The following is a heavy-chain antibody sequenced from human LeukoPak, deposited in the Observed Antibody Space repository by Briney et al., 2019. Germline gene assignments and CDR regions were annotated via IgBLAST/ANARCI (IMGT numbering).Heavy chain of an antibody. J-gene: IGHJ4*02. CDR1: GYTFTSYY. D-gene: IGHD2-15*01. Sequence: GSVKVSCMASGYTFTSYYMHWVRQAPGQGLEWVGIINHSGGSTNYAQKVQGRVTMTRDTSTSTLYMELSSLRTEDTAVYYCASGYCSGGSCGTYFDYWGQGTLVTVSS. CDR2: INHSGGST. V-gene: IGHV1-46*01. CDR3: ASGYCSGGSCGTYFDY.